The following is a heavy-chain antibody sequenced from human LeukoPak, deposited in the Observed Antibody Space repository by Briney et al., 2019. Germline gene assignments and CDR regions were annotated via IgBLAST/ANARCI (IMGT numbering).Heavy chain of an antibody. Sequence: SETLSLTCTVSGYSINNGFYWDWIRQPPGRGLEWIGGMYYNGETYYNPSLKSRVTMSVDTSKNQFSLKLSSVTAADTAVYYCARVAARLTIANWFDPWGQGTLVTVSS. J-gene: IGHJ5*02. CDR1: GYSINNGFY. CDR3: ARVAARLTIANWFDP. V-gene: IGHV4-38-2*02. CDR2: MYYNGET. D-gene: IGHD6-6*01.